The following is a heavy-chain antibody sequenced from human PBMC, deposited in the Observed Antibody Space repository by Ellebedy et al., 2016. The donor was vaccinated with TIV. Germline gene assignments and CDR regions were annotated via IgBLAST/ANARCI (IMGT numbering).Heavy chain of an antibody. CDR1: GFIFSSYA. V-gene: IGHV3-23*01. D-gene: IGHD3-22*01. J-gene: IGHJ4*02. Sequence: GGSLRLSXVASGFIFSSYAMSWVRQAPGKGLEWVSVISGSGDSTFYADSVQGRFTISRDNSQNTLFLQMNSLRAEDTAVYYCAKDLPYYYDRSGYYSPSYYFDSWGQGTLVTVSS. CDR2: ISGSGDST. CDR3: AKDLPYYYDRSGYYSPSYYFDS.